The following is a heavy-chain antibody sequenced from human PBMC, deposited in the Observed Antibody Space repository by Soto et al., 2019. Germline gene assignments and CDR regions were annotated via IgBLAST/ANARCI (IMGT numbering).Heavy chain of an antibody. CDR1: GGSISSGDFY. CDR3: ARADDFSERFDY. V-gene: IGHV4-30-4*01. D-gene: IGHD4-4*01. CDR2: IYYSGST. J-gene: IGHJ4*02. Sequence: KPSETLSLTCTVSGGSISSGDFYWSWIRQPPGKGLELIGNIYYSGSTYYNPSLRSRAIMSVDTSQNQFSLKLSSLTAADTAVYFCARADDFSERFDYWGQGALVTVSS.